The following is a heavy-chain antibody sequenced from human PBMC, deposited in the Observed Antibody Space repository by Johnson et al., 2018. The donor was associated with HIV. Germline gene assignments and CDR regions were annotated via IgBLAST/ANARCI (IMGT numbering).Heavy chain of an antibody. V-gene: IGHV3-30-3*01. CDR3: VRDVGSSGWYDSLVTDR. CDR2: ISYDASNK. CDR1: GFTFSDHA. Sequence: QVQLVESGGGVVHPGRSLRVSCAASGFTFSDHAIHWVRQAPGKGLEWVAVISYDASNKYYGDSVKGRFTISRDNSKKKVFLQMNSLRHEDTAGDYCVRDVGSSGWYDSLVTDRWGQGTMVTVSS. J-gene: IGHJ3*02. D-gene: IGHD6-19*01.